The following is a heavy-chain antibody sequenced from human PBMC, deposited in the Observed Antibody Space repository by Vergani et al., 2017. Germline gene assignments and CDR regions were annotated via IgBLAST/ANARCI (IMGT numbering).Heavy chain of an antibody. CDR3: ARGDYGILTGYRY. V-gene: IGHV1-46*03. Sequence: QVQVVQSGAEVKKSGASVKVSCKTSGYTFSNYYMHWVRQAPGQGLEWMGIINPSGGHTNYAQKFQGRVTMTRDTSTSTVYMELSSLRSEDTAIYYCARGDYGILTGYRYWGQGTLVTLS. D-gene: IGHD3-9*01. CDR1: GYTFSNYY. J-gene: IGHJ4*02. CDR2: INPSGGHT.